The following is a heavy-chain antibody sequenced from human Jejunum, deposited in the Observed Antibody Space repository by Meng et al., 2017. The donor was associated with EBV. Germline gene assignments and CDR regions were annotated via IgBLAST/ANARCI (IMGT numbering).Heavy chain of an antibody. J-gene: IGHJ5*02. CDR2: IYYRGST. CDR3: ARSVSSGYSTWLDP. Sequence: PVLLKSSETLSLPSTVSGCTISSSYYYWCLSRQPPGKGLEWIGNIYYRGSTYYNPSLKSRVTISVDTSKNQFSLKLSSVTAADTAVYYCARSVSSGYSTWLDPWGQGTLVTVSS. D-gene: IGHD3-22*01. CDR1: GCTISSSYYY. V-gene: IGHV4-39*07.